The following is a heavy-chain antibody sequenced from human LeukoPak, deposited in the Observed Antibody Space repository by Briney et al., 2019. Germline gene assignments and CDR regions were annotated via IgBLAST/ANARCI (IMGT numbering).Heavy chain of an antibody. J-gene: IGHJ4*02. D-gene: IGHD3-22*01. Sequence: ASVKVSCKASGGTFSSSAISWVRQAPGQGLEWMGGITPIFGTANYAQKFQGRVTITADESTSTAYMELSSLRSEDTAVYYCASFTSGYYPHWGQGTLVTVSS. CDR3: ASFTSGYYPH. CDR1: GGTFSSSA. V-gene: IGHV1-69*13. CDR2: ITPIFGTA.